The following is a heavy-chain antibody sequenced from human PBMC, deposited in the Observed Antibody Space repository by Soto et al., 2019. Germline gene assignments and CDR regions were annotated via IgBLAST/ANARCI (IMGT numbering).Heavy chain of an antibody. CDR3: ARGRAGMRGYSYGYYYYGMDV. J-gene: IGHJ6*02. D-gene: IGHD5-18*01. V-gene: IGHV4-34*01. CDR1: GGSFSGYY. CDR2: INHSGST. Sequence: PSETLSLTCAVYGGSFSGYYWSWIRQPPGKGLEWIGEINHSGSTNYNPSLKSRVTISVDTSKNQFSLKLSSVTAADTAAYYCARGRAGMRGYSYGYYYYGMDVWGQGTTVTVSS.